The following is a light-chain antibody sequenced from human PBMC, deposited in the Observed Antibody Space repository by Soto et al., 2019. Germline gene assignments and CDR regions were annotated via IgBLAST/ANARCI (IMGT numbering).Light chain of an antibody. CDR1: QTVGSNY. V-gene: IGKV3-20*01. J-gene: IGKJ1*01. CDR3: QQDGSKPWT. CDR2: GAF. Sequence: EIVLTQSPGTLSLSPGERATLSCRASQTVGSNYLAWYQQKPGQAPRLLIYGAFNRVPGISDRFSGSGSGTDFTLTISRLEPEDFAVYSFQQDGSKPWTFGQGTKVEVK.